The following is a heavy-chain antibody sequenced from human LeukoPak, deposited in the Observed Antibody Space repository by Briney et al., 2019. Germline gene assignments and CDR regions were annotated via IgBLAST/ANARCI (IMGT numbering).Heavy chain of an antibody. CDR1: GFTFSSYA. D-gene: IGHD3-22*01. J-gene: IGHJ5*02. CDR3: AKDKKRITMIVVVIRSNWFDP. CDR2: ISGSGGST. V-gene: IGHV3-23*01. Sequence: AGGSLRLSCAASGFTFSSYAMSWVRQAPGKGLEWVSAISGSGGSTYYADSVKGRFTISRDNSKNRLYLQMNSLRAENTAVYYCAKDKKRITMIVVVIRSNWFDPWGQGTLVTVSS.